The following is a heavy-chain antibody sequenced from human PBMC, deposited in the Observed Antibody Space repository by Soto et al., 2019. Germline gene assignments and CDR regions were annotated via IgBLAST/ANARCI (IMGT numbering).Heavy chain of an antibody. D-gene: IGHD2-15*01. CDR1: GGTFSSYA. Sequence: QVQLVQSGAEVKKPGSSVKVSCKASGGTFSSYAISWVRQAPGQGLEWMGGIIPIFGTANYAQKFQGRVTITADKSTSTAYIGLSRLRTEETGVYYCASSARRPDTYNWFDPWGQGTLVTVSS. CDR2: IIPIFGTA. J-gene: IGHJ5*02. CDR3: ASSARRPDTYNWFDP. V-gene: IGHV1-69*06.